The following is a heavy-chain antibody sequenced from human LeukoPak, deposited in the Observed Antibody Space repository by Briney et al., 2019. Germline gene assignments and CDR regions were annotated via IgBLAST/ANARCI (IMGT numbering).Heavy chain of an antibody. J-gene: IGHJ5*02. Sequence: ASVKVSCKASGGTFSSYAISWVRRAPGQGLEWMGWMNPNSGNTGYAQKFQGRVTITRNTSISTAYMELSSLRSEDTAVYYCARGRRLHNWFDPWGQGTLVTVSS. CDR3: ARGRRLHNWFDP. CDR1: GGTFSSYA. V-gene: IGHV1-8*03. CDR2: MNPNSGNT. D-gene: IGHD6-25*01.